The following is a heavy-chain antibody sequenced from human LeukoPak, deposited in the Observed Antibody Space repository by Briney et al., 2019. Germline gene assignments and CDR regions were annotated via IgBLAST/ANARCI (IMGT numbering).Heavy chain of an antibody. CDR3: ASLGTIGGNWFDP. D-gene: IGHD3-16*01. Sequence: GGSLRLSCAASGFTFSSYSMNWVRQAPGKGLEWVSSISSSSSYIYYADSAKGRFTISRDNAKNSLYLQMNSLRAEDTAVYYCASLGTIGGNWFDPWGQGTLVTVSS. J-gene: IGHJ5*02. V-gene: IGHV3-21*01. CDR2: ISSSSSYI. CDR1: GFTFSSYS.